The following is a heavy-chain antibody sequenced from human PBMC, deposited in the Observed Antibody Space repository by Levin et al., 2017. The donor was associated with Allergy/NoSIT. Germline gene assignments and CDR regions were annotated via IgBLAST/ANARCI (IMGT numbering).Heavy chain of an antibody. CDR3: AKDPFSGGYSSSFEGSFDY. J-gene: IGHJ4*02. V-gene: IGHV3-23*01. Sequence: GGSLRLSCAASGFTFSSYAMSWVRQAPGKGLEWVSAISGSGGSTYYADSVKGRFTISRDNSKNTLYLQMNSLRAEDTAVYYCAKDPFSGGYSSSFEGSFDYWGQGTLVTVSS. D-gene: IGHD6-13*01. CDR2: ISGSGGST. CDR1: GFTFSSYA.